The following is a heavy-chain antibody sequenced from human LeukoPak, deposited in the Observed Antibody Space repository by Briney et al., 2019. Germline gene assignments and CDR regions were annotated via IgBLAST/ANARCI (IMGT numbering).Heavy chain of an antibody. CDR3: ARLSSWANWLDP. CDR1: GYTFTGYY. V-gene: IGHV1-2*02. J-gene: IGHJ5*02. CDR2: INPNSGGT. D-gene: IGHD6-13*01. Sequence: ASVKVSCKASGYTFTGYYMHWVRQAPGQGLEWMGWINPNSGGTNYAQKFQGRVTMTRDTSISSAYMELSRLRSDDTAVYYCARLSSWANWLDPWGQGTLVTVSS.